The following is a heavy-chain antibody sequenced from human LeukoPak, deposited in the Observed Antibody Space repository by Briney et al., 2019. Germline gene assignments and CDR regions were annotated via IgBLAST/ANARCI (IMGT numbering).Heavy chain of an antibody. CDR3: AKDVNYDSSGDFDY. J-gene: IGHJ4*02. CDR1: GFTFDDYA. Sequence: GRSLRRSCAASGFTFDDYAMYWVRQAPGKGLEWVSGISWNSGSIGYADSVKGRFTISRDNAKNSLYLQMNSLRAEDTALYYCAKDVNYDSSGDFDYWGQGTLVTVSS. V-gene: IGHV3-9*01. CDR2: ISWNSGSI. D-gene: IGHD3-22*01.